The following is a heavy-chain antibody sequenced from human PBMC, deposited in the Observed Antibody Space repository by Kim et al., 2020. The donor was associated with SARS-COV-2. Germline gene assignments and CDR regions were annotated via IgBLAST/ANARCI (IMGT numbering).Heavy chain of an antibody. Sequence: GGSLRLSCEASGFTFRSYAMSWVRRAPGKGLEWVSAIGSGGSTSYADSVKGRFTISRDNSKNTLYLQMNSLRAEDTAVYYCAKRQAAVVTVFDSWGQGVLVTVSS. D-gene: IGHD6-13*01. CDR3: AKRQAAVVTVFDS. CDR1: GFTFRSYA. V-gene: IGHV3-23*01. CDR2: IGSGGST. J-gene: IGHJ4*02.